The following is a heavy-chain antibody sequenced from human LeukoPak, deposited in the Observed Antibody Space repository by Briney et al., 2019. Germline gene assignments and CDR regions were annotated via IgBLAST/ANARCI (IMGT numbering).Heavy chain of an antibody. CDR2: ISGGGRNI. CDR3: AREVGADNLDF. J-gene: IGHJ4*02. Sequence: GGSLRLSCAASGFILRGYYMNWGRQAPGKGGGGGSYISGGGRNIYDADSVKGRFTSSRDNANNSLYLQMDSLRAEDSAVYYCAREVGADNLDFWGQGTLVTVSS. V-gene: IGHV3-48*03. CDR1: GFILRGYY. D-gene: IGHD1-26*01.